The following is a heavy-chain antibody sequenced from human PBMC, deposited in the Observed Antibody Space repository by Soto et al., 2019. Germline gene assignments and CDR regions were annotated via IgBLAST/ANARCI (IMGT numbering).Heavy chain of an antibody. CDR3: ARGRVSVVVPAARGWFDP. Sequence: QVQLVQSGAEVKKPGASVKVSCKASGYTFTSYGISWVRQAPGQGLEWMGWISAYNGNTNYAQKLQGRVTITADESTSTAYMELSSLRSEDTAVYYCARGRVSVVVPAARGWFDPWGQGTLVTVSS. D-gene: IGHD2-2*01. J-gene: IGHJ5*02. CDR1: GYTFTSYG. CDR2: ISAYNGNT. V-gene: IGHV1-18*04.